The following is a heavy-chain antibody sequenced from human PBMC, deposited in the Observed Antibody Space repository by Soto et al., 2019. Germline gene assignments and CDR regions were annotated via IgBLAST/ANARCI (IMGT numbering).Heavy chain of an antibody. Sequence: GGSLRLSCAASGFTFSSYSMNWVRQAPGKGLEWVSYISSSSSTIYYADSVKGRFTISRDNAKNSLYLQMNSLRAEDTAVYYCARSSSSWPNWFDPWGQGTLVTVS. CDR2: ISSSSSTI. D-gene: IGHD6-13*01. CDR3: ARSSSSWPNWFDP. CDR1: GFTFSSYS. J-gene: IGHJ5*02. V-gene: IGHV3-48*01.